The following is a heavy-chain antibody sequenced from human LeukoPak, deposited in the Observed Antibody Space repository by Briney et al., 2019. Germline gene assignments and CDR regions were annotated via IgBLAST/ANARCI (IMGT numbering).Heavy chain of an antibody. CDR1: GYTFTDYY. J-gene: IGHJ4*02. D-gene: IGHD3-22*01. CDR2: VDPEDGET. Sequence: GASVKISCKVSGYTFTDYYMHWVQQAPGKGLEWMGLVDPEDGETIYAEKFQGRVTITADTSTDTAYMELSSLRSEDTAVYYCATSTPDYYDSAYFDYWGQGTLVTVSS. CDR3: ATSTPDYYDSAYFDY. V-gene: IGHV1-69-2*01.